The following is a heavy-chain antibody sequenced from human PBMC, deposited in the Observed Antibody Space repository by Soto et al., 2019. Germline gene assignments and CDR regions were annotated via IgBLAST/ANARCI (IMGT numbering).Heavy chain of an antibody. D-gene: IGHD2-8*01. V-gene: IGHV4-39*01. CDR1: GDSIGTTHSY. Sequence: SETLSLTCTVSGDSIGTTHSYWAWIRQSPGKGLEWIGNIHYSGSAYYMPSLRSRVTLSVDTSKNQFSLRLTSVTAEDTAVYYCARHEGNGNVWPLDYWGQGILVTVSS. CDR2: IHYSGSA. CDR3: ARHEGNGNVWPLDY. J-gene: IGHJ4*02.